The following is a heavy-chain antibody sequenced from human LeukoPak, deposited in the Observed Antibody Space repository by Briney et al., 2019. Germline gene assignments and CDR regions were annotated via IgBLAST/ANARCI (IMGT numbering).Heavy chain of an antibody. CDR3: AKRGVVIRVILIGFHKEASYFDS. CDR1: GFSFSTFG. J-gene: IGHJ4*02. Sequence: GGSLRLSCTASGFSFSTFGMTWVRHTPEKGLEWVSTINLNGRNTHYADSVKGRFTISRDNPKNTLYLQMNGLRAEDTAVYFCAKRGVVIRVILIGFHKEASYFDSWAREPWSPSPQ. V-gene: IGHV3-23*01. D-gene: IGHD3-9*01. CDR2: INLNGRNT.